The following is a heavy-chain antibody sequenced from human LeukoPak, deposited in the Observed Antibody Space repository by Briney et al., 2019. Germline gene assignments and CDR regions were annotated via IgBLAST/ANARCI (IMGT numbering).Heavy chain of an antibody. V-gene: IGHV3-30-3*01. CDR1: GFTFSSYA. D-gene: IGHD4-17*01. Sequence: GGSLRLSCAASGFTFSSYAMHWVRQAPGKGLEWVAVISYDGSNKYYADSVKGRFTISRDNSKNTLYLQMNSLRAEDTAVYYCARDLPTTVPTRGFDYWGQGTLVTVSS. CDR2: ISYDGSNK. J-gene: IGHJ4*02. CDR3: ARDLPTTVPTRGFDY.